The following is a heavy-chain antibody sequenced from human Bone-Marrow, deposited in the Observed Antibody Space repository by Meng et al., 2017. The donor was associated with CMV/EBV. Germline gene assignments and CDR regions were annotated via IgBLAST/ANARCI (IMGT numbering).Heavy chain of an antibody. CDR2: IIPIFGTA. D-gene: IGHD2-2*01. J-gene: IGHJ6*02. V-gene: IGHV1-69*05. CDR1: GGTFSSYA. Sequence: SVKVSCKASGGTFSSYAISWVRQAPGQGLEWMGGIIPIFGTANYAQKFQGRVTITTDESTSTAYMELSSLRSEDTAVYYCARDRTIVVVPAAMEPVRDYYYGRDVWGQGNTVNV. CDR3: ARDRTIVVVPAAMEPVRDYYYGRDV.